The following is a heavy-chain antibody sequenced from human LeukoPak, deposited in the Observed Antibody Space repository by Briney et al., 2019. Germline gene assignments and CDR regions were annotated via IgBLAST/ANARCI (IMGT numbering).Heavy chain of an antibody. J-gene: IGHJ4*02. CDR3: ARDKSMLHNYFDY. Sequence: GRSLRLSRAASGFTFSSYAMHWVRQAPGKGLEWVAVISYDGSNKYYADSVKGRFTISRDNSKNTLYLQMNSLRAEDTAVYYCARDKSMLHNYFDYWGQGTLVTVSS. CDR1: GFTFSSYA. CDR2: ISYDGSNK. D-gene: IGHD2-8*01. V-gene: IGHV3-30*01.